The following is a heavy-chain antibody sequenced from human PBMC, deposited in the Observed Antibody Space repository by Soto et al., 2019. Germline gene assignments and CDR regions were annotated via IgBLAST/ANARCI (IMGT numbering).Heavy chain of an antibody. Sequence: QVQLQQWGAGLLKPSETLSLTCAVYGGSFSGYYCSWIRQPPGKGLEWIGEINHSGSTNYNPSLKSRVTISVDTSKNQFSLKLSSVTAADTAVYYCARERYDYIWGSYRSSFDIWGQGTMVTVSS. J-gene: IGHJ3*02. V-gene: IGHV4-34*01. CDR1: GGSFSGYY. CDR2: INHSGST. CDR3: ARERYDYIWGSYRSSFDI. D-gene: IGHD3-16*02.